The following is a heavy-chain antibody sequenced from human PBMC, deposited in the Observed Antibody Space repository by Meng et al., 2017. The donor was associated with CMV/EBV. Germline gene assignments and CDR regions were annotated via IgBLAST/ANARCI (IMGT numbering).Heavy chain of an antibody. D-gene: IGHD2-2*01. V-gene: IGHV1-69*02. CDR1: GCTFSSYT. CDR3: ARGPWVSGDIVVVPAADNWFDP. CDR2: IIPILGIA. Sequence: SVKVSCKASGCTFSSYTISWVRQAPGQGLEWMGRIIPILGIANYAQKFQGRVTITADKSTGTAYMELSSLRSEDTAVYYCARGPWVSGDIVVVPAADNWFDPWGQGTLVTVSS. J-gene: IGHJ5*02.